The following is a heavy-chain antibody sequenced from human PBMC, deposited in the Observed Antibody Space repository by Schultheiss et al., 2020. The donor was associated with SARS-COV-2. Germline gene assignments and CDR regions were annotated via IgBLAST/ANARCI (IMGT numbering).Heavy chain of an antibody. J-gene: IGHJ4*02. Sequence: GGSLRLSCAASGFTLRTYALHWVRQAPGKGLGWVSSISSSSSYIYYADSVKGRFTISRDNAKNTLYLQMNSLRADDTAVYYCTVADIVATIRSDYWGQGTLVTVSS. V-gene: IGHV3-21*01. CDR1: GFTLRTYA. CDR2: ISSSSSYI. CDR3: TVADIVATIRSDY. D-gene: IGHD5-12*01.